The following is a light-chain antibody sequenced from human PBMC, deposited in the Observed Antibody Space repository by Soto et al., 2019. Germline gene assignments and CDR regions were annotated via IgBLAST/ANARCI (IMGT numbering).Light chain of an antibody. Sequence: DIQMTQSPSILSASVGDRVTITCRASQSISSWLAWYQQKPGKAPKLLIYDASSLESGVPSRFSGIGSGTEFTLTITSLQPDDFATYYCQQYDSYAWTFGQWTKVEIK. J-gene: IGKJ1*01. V-gene: IGKV1-5*01. CDR2: DAS. CDR1: QSISSW. CDR3: QQYDSYAWT.